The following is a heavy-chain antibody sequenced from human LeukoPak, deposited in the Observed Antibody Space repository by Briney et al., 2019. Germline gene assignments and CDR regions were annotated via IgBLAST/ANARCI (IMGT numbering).Heavy chain of an antibody. V-gene: IGHV3-9*01. CDR2: ISWNSGSI. CDR3: AKDTDYFGSGSESLGFAH. D-gene: IGHD3-10*01. Sequence: PGRSLRLSCAASEFTFDDYAMHWVRQAPGKGLQWVSGISWNSGSINYEDSVKGRFTISRDNAKNFLYLQMNSLRADDTAFYYCAKDTDYFGSGSESLGFAHWGQGTLVTVSS. J-gene: IGHJ4*02. CDR1: EFTFDDYA.